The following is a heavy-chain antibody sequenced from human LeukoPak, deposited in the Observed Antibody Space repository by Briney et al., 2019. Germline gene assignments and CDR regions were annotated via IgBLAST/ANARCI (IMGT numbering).Heavy chain of an antibody. Sequence: SETLSLTCAVSGGSINNNNWWTWVRQPPGKGLEWIGEIYHSGRTNYNPSLKSRVTISVDTSKNQFSLKLTSVTAADTAMYYCAKLYSYASSWGQGTLVTVSS. V-gene: IGHV4-4*02. CDR1: GGSINNNNW. CDR2: IYHSGRT. CDR3: AKLYSYASS. D-gene: IGHD3-16*01. J-gene: IGHJ5*02.